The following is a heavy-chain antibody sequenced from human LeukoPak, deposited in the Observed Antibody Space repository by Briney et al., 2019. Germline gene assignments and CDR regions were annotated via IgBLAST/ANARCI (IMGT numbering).Heavy chain of an antibody. CDR3: EGLDY. J-gene: IGHJ4*02. V-gene: IGHV3-30-3*01. CDR1: GFTFSSYA. Sequence: GGSLRLSCAASGFTFSSYAMHWVRQAPGKGLEWVAVISYDGSNKYYADSVKGRFTISRDNSKNTLYLQMNSLRAEDTAVYYCEGLDYWGQGTLVTVSS. CDR2: ISYDGSNK.